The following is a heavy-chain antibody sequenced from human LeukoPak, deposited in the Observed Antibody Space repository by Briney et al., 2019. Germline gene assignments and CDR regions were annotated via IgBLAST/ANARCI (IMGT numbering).Heavy chain of an antibody. J-gene: IGHJ4*02. CDR3: ARVSSGIYSPLLV. CDR2: VNPISGGT. Sequence: ASVKVCCNSSGYTFTEYYIHWVRQAPGQGIELMGLVNPISGGTNFAQKFQGRVIMTRDTAISTAYMGLSRLRSDDTAMYDCARVSSGIYSPLLVWGQGALVTVSS. CDR1: GYTFTEYY. V-gene: IGHV1-2*02. D-gene: IGHD1-26*01.